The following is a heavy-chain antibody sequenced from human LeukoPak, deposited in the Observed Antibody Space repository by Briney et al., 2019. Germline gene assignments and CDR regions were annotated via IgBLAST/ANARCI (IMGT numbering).Heavy chain of an antibody. D-gene: IGHD6-13*01. Sequence: ASVKVSCKASGYTFTGYYMHWMRQAPGQGLEWMGWINPNSGGTNYAQKFQGRVTMTRDTSISTAYMELSRLRSDDTAVYYCARGGGAAAGKEAFDYWGQGTLVTVSS. CDR2: INPNSGGT. CDR1: GYTFTGYY. CDR3: ARGGGAAAGKEAFDY. J-gene: IGHJ4*02. V-gene: IGHV1-2*02.